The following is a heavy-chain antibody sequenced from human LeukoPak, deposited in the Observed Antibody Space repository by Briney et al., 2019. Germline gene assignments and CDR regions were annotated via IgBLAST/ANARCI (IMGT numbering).Heavy chain of an antibody. V-gene: IGHV4-34*01. J-gene: IGHJ3*02. Sequence: SETLSLTCAVYGGSFSGYYWSWIRQPPGKGLEWIGEINHSGSTNYNPSLKSRVTISVDTSKNQFSLKLSSVTAADTAVYYCARRSQHRDAFDIWGQGTMVTVSS. CDR2: INHSGST. CDR1: GGSFSGYY. CDR3: ARRSQHRDAFDI. D-gene: IGHD6-13*01.